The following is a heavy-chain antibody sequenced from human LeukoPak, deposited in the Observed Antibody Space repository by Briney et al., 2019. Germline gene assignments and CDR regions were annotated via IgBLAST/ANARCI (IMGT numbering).Heavy chain of an antibody. V-gene: IGHV3-7*01. CDR1: GFTFSSYW. Sequence: PGGSLRLSCAASGFTFSSYWMTWVRQAPGKGLEWVANIRRDGSVEYYVDSVKGRFTISRDNTKNSLYLQMNSLRAEDTAVYYCARDSNPQSSGYYFDAFDMWGQGTMVTVS. D-gene: IGHD3-22*01. J-gene: IGHJ3*02. CDR3: ARDSNPQSSGYYFDAFDM. CDR2: IRRDGSVE.